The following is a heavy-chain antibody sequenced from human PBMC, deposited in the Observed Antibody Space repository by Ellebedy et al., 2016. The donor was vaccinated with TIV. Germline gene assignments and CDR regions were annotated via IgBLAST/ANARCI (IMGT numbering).Heavy chain of an antibody. Sequence: ASVKVSXXASRYTFTNYYMHWVRQAPGQGLEWMGVINPSDDSTTYAQQFQGRVTMTRDTSTSTVYMELSSLRSEDTAVFYCARSRTLKSIAAANYYGLDVWGQGTTVTVSS. D-gene: IGHD6-13*01. J-gene: IGHJ6*02. V-gene: IGHV1-46*01. CDR1: RYTFTNYY. CDR3: ARSRTLKSIAAANYYGLDV. CDR2: INPSDDST.